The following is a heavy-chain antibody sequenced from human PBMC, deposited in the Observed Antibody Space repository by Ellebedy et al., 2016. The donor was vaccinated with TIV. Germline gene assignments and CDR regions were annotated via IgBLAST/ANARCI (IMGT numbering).Heavy chain of an antibody. V-gene: IGHV3-49*04. J-gene: IGHJ3*02. CDR3: TRTSSSWYLAAFDI. CDR2: IRSKTGSKIYGGTT. D-gene: IGHD6-13*01. CDR1: GFTFSDHY. Sequence: GESLKISCAASGFTFSDHYMDWVRQAPGKGLEWVGFIRSKTGSKIYGGTTEYAASVKGRFTISRDDSKSIAYLQMNSLKTEDTAVYYCTRTSSSWYLAAFDIWGQGTMVTVSS.